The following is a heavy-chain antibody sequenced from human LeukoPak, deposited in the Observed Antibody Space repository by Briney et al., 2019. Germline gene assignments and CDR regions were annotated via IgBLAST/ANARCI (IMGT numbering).Heavy chain of an antibody. J-gene: IGHJ6*03. CDR1: GGSISSSSYY. Sequence: KPSETLSLTCTVSGGSISSSSYYWGWIRQPPGKGLEWIGSIYYSGSTYYNPSLKSRVTISVDTSKNQFSLKLSSVTAADTAVYYCARRGTTMIVAHYMDVWGKGTTVTVSS. CDR2: IYYSGST. V-gene: IGHV4-39*01. CDR3: ARRGTTMIVAHYMDV. D-gene: IGHD3-22*01.